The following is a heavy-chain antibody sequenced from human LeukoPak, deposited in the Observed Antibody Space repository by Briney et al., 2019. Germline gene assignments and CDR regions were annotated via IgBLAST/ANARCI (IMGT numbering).Heavy chain of an antibody. Sequence: PGGSLRLSCAASGFTFSSYSMNWVRQAPGKGLDLVSSISSSSSYIYYADSVKGRFTISRDNAKNSLYLQMNSLRAEDTAVYYCARDGDIVVVPAAIPNWFDPWGQGTLVTVSS. J-gene: IGHJ5*02. D-gene: IGHD2-2*02. CDR2: ISSSSSYI. CDR1: GFTFSSYS. CDR3: ARDGDIVVVPAAIPNWFDP. V-gene: IGHV3-21*01.